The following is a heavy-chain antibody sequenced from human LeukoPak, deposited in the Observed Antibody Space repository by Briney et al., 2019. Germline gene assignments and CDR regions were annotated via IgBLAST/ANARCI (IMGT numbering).Heavy chain of an antibody. Sequence: ASVKVSCKASGYTFTSYGISWVRQAPGQGLEWMGWISAYNGNTNYAQKLQGRVTMTTDTSTSTAYMELRSLRSDDTAVYYCAREGGTTVGATPYYYGMDVWGQGTTVTVSS. V-gene: IGHV1-18*01. CDR2: ISAYNGNT. J-gene: IGHJ6*02. CDR3: AREGGTTVGATPYYYGMDV. D-gene: IGHD1-26*01. CDR1: GYTFTSYG.